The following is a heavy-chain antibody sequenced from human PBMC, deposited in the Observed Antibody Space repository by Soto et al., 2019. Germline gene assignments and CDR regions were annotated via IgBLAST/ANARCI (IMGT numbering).Heavy chain of an antibody. CDR2: IYTGGNT. CDR1: GRSTISYY. D-gene: IGHD3-3*02. Sequence: QLQESGPGLVKPSETLSTTCNVSGRSTISYYWSWIRQPAGKGLDGIGRIYTGGNTHYNPSLTSRVTMSGDTATSQFSLSPTSVTAADTPVYYCAIEGDDRIFFFHSWGQGTLGTVS. J-gene: IGHJ4*02. CDR3: AIEGDDRIFFFHS. V-gene: IGHV4-4*07.